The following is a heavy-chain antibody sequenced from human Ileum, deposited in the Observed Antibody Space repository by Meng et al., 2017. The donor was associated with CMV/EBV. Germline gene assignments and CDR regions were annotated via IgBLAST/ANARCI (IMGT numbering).Heavy chain of an antibody. CDR2: INPNSGGT. CDR1: GYTFTGYY. D-gene: IGHD3-22*01. CDR3: ASTRDDREDYDSSGYGTYFDY. V-gene: IGHV1-2*02. Sequence: ASVKVSCKASGYTFTGYYMHWVRQAPGQGLEWMGWINPNSGGTNYAQKFQGRVTMTRDTSISTAYMELSRLRSDDTAVYYCASTRDDREDYDSSGYGTYFDYWGQGTLVTVSS. J-gene: IGHJ4*02.